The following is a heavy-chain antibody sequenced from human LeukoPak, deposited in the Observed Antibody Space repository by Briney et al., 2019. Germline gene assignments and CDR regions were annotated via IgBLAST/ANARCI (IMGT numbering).Heavy chain of an antibody. D-gene: IGHD5-24*01. CDR2: MNPNTGNT. Sequence: GASVKVSCKASGYSFTSYDINWVRQATGQGLEWIGYMNPNTGNTGYAQKFQGRVTLTRDTSISTAYMELSSLTSEDTAVYYCARVGGWLQWSDIWGQGTMVTVSS. CDR3: ARVGGWLQWSDI. J-gene: IGHJ3*02. CDR1: GYSFTSYD. V-gene: IGHV1-8*01.